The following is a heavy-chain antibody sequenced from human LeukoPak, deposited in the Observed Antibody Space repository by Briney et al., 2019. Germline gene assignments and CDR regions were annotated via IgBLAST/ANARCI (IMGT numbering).Heavy chain of an antibody. CDR2: IIPIFGTA. Sequence: SVKVSGKASGGTFSSYAISWVRQAPGQGLEWMGGIIPIFGTANYAQKFQGRVTITADESTSTAYMELSSLRSEDTAVYYCAREAERGLYYFDYWGQGTLVTVSS. V-gene: IGHV1-69*01. J-gene: IGHJ4*02. CDR1: GGTFSSYA. D-gene: IGHD1-1*01. CDR3: AREAERGLYYFDY.